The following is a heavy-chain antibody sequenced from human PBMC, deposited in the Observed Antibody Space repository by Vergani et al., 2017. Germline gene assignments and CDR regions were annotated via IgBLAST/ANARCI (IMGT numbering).Heavy chain of an antibody. CDR1: GGSFSGYY. D-gene: IGHD3-10*01. CDR3: ARLRGVLLWLGDNDYYMDV. Sequence: QVQLQQWGAGLLKPSETLSLTCAVYGGSFSGYYWSWIRQPPGKGLEWIGEINHSGSTNYNPSLKSRVTISGDTSKNPFSLKLSSVTAADTAVYYCARLRGVLLWLGDNDYYMDVWGKGTTVTVSS. CDR2: INHSGST. V-gene: IGHV4-34*01. J-gene: IGHJ6*03.